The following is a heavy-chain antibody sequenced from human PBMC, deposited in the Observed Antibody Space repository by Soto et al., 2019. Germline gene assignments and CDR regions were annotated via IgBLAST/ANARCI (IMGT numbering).Heavy chain of an antibody. J-gene: IGHJ4*02. V-gene: IGHV5-10-1*01. Sequence: PGESLKISCKGSGYSFTNYWISWVRQMPGKGLEWMGKIDPSDSYTNYNPSFKGHVTISADKSISTAHLQWSSLEASDTAMYYCARHAYYDSGHSHLTSWGQGSLVTVSS. CDR3: ARHAYYDSGHSHLTS. CDR1: GYSFTNYW. CDR2: IDPSDSYT. D-gene: IGHD3-16*01.